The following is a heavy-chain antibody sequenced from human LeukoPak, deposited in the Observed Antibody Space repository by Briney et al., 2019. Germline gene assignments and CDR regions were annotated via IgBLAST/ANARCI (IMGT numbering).Heavy chain of an antibody. J-gene: IGHJ4*02. V-gene: IGHV3-23*01. CDR3: AKGAYDYIEIGYFDS. Sequence: GGSLRLSCAASGFTSTDYAMNWVRQAPGKGLEWVSVLIGSSGSTDYADSVKGRFTISRDNFKNTLFLQMNSLRAEDTAIYYCAKGAYDYIEIGYFDSWGQGTLVTVSS. CDR1: GFTSTDYA. D-gene: IGHD5-12*01. CDR2: LIGSSGST.